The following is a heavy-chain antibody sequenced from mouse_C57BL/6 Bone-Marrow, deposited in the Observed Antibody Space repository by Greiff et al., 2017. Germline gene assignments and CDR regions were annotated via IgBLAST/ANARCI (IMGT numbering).Heavy chain of an antibody. D-gene: IGHD2-12*01. CDR3: STSLYDMDY. CDR2: IYPSDSET. Sequence: VQLQQPGAELVRPGSSVKLSCKASGYTFTSYWMDWVKQRPGQGLEWIGNIYPSDSETHYNQQFKDKATLPVDTSSSTAYMQLSSLTSADSAVYYYSTSLYDMDYWGQGTTLTVSS. V-gene: IGHV1-61*01. J-gene: IGHJ4*01. CDR1: GYTFTSYW.